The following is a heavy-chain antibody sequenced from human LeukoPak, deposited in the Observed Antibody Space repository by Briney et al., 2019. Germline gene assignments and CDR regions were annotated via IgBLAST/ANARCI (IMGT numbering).Heavy chain of an antibody. J-gene: IGHJ4*02. CDR1: GGSFSGYY. V-gene: IGHV4-59*10. CDR2: IYTSGST. D-gene: IGHD6-13*01. Sequence: SETLSLTCAVYGGSFSGYYWSWIRQPAGKGLEWIGRIYTSGSTNYNPSLKSRVTMSVDTSKNQFSLKLSSVTAADTAVYYCARAGEDSSSWYFRGDANYYFDYWGQGTLVTVSS. CDR3: ARAGEDSSSWYFRGDANYYFDY.